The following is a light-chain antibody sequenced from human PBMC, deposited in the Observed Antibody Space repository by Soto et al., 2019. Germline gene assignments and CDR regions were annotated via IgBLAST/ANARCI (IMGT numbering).Light chain of an antibody. CDR1: QSVGSK. CDR2: GAS. J-gene: IGKJ5*01. Sequence: PGERATLSCRASQSVGSKLAWYRQTPGQPPRLLIYGASTRATDTPARFSGSGAGTDFTLTISRLEPEDFAVYYCQQYGSSPITFGQGTRLEIK. V-gene: IGKV3-20*01. CDR3: QQYGSSPIT.